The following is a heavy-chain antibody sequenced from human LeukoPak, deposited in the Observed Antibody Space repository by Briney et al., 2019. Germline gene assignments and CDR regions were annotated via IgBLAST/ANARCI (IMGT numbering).Heavy chain of an antibody. CDR2: INPNSGGT. J-gene: IGHJ6*03. V-gene: IGHV1-2*02. Sequence: ASVKVSCKASGYTFTGYYMHWVRQAPGQGLEWMGWINPNSGGTNYAQRFQGRVTMTRDTSISTAYMELSRLRSDDTAVYYCARVPPPGGYYYYYYMDVWGKGTTVTVSS. CDR3: ARVPPPGGYYYYYYMDV. CDR1: GYTFTGYY.